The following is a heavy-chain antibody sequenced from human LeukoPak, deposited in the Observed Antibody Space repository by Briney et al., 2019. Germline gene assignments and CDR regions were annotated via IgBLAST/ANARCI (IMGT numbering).Heavy chain of an antibody. CDR1: GGSISSSSYY. D-gene: IGHD1-26*01. CDR2: IYYSGST. CDR3: ARHRREGELTLGYNWFDP. V-gene: IGHV4-39*01. J-gene: IGHJ5*02. Sequence: PSETLSLTCTVSGGSISSSSYYWGWIRQPPGKGLEWIGSIYYSGSTYYNPSLKSRVTISVDTSKNQFSLKLSSVTAADTAVYYCARHRREGELTLGYNWFDPWGQGTLVTVSS.